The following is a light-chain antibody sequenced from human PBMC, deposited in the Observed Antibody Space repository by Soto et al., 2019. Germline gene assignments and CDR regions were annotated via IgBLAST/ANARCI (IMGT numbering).Light chain of an antibody. J-gene: IGKJ5*01. CDR1: QDITDY. V-gene: IGKV1-33*01. CDR3: QQYDNLPT. Sequence: DIQMTQSPSSLSASVGDRVTINCQASQDITDYLNWYQQKPGKAPKILISDASNLETGVPSRLSGSGSGTDFTFTISSMQPEDIATYYCQQYDNLPTFGQGTRLEIK. CDR2: DAS.